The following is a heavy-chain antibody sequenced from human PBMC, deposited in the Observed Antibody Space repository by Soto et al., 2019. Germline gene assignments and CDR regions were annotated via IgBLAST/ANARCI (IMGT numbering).Heavy chain of an antibody. Sequence: ASVKVSCKASGGTFSSYAISWVRRAPGQGLEWMGGIIPIFGTANYAQKFQGRVTITADESTSTAYMELSSLRSEDTAVYYCARDTADFWSGPKGWFDPWGQGTLVTVSS. CDR1: GGTFSSYA. CDR3: ARDTADFWSGPKGWFDP. CDR2: IIPIFGTA. J-gene: IGHJ5*02. V-gene: IGHV1-69*13. D-gene: IGHD3-3*01.